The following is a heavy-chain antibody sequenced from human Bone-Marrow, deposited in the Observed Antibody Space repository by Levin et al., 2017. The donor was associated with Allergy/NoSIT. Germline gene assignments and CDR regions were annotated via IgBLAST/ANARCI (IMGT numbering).Heavy chain of an antibody. J-gene: IGHJ4*02. CDR2: ISGSGGNT. D-gene: IGHD3-3*01. CDR1: GFTFSNFA. CDR3: AKSMEFFWSGWLV. Sequence: GGSLRLSCAASGFTFSNFAMSWVRQAPGKGLEWISAISGSGGNTYYADSVKGRFTISRDSAKNTVYLHMSSLRVDDTATYYCAKSMEFFWSGWLVGGQGTLVSVSS. V-gene: IGHV3-23*01.